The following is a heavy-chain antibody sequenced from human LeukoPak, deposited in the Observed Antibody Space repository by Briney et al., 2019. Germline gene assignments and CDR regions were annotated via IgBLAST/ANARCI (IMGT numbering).Heavy chain of an antibody. V-gene: IGHV3-11*01. D-gene: IGHD2/OR15-2a*01. J-gene: IGHJ3*02. CDR1: GFTFSDYY. Sequence: NSGGSLRLSCAASGFTFSDYYMSWIRQAPGKGLEWVSYISSSGSTIYYADSVKGRFTISRDNAKNSLYLQMNSLRAEDTAVYYCSRDGGKNGNSAFDIWGQGTIVTVSS. CDR2: ISSSGSTI. CDR3: SRDGGKNGNSAFDI.